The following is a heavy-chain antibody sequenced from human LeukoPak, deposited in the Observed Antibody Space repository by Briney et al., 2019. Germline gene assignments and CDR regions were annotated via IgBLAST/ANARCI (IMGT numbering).Heavy chain of an antibody. J-gene: IGHJ6*03. Sequence: SETLSLTCTVSGGSISSSSYYWGWIRQPPGKGLDWIGSIYYSGSTYYNPSLKSRVTTSVDTSKNQFSLKLSSVTAADTAVYYCARHYPPTGYYYYYTDVWGKGTTVTISS. CDR2: IYYSGST. D-gene: IGHD3-9*01. CDR1: GGSISSSSYY. V-gene: IGHV4-39*01. CDR3: ARHYPPTGYYYYYTDV.